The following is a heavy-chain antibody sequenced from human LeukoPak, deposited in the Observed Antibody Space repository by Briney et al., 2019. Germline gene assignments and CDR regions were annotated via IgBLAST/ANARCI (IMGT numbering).Heavy chain of an antibody. J-gene: IGHJ4*02. CDR1: GFTFSTYA. CDR3: ARDLESFDY. Sequence: PGGSLRLSCAASGFTFSTYAMTWVRQAPGKGLEWVSAISGSGGTTYYADSVKGRFTISRDNAKNSLSLQMNSLKVEDTAVYYCARDLESFDYWGQGTLVTVSS. V-gene: IGHV3-23*01. CDR2: ISGSGGTT. D-gene: IGHD3-3*01.